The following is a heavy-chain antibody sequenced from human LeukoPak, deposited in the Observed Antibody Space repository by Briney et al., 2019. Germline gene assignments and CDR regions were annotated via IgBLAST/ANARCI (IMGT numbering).Heavy chain of an antibody. D-gene: IGHD3-3*01. CDR2: IYTSGST. CDR3: ARGYYDFWSGYLGPYYFDY. V-gene: IGHV4-4*07. Sequence: SETLSLTCTVSGGSISSYYWSWIRQPAGKGLEWIGRIYTSGSTNYNPSLKSRVTMSVDTSKNQFSLKLSSVTAADTAVYYCARGYYDFWSGYLGPYYFDYWGQGTLVTVSS. J-gene: IGHJ4*02. CDR1: GGSISSYY.